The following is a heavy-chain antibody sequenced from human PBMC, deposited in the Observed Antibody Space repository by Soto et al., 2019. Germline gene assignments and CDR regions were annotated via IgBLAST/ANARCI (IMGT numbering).Heavy chain of an antibody. CDR3: ARGAGIAVAYDVVDYYYYMDV. V-gene: IGHV1-8*01. Sequence: QVQLVQSGAEVKKPGASVKVSCKGSGYTFTSYDINWVRQATGQGLEWMGWMNPNSGNTGYAQKFQGRVTMTRNTSISTAYMELRSLRSDDTAVYYCARGAGIAVAYDVVDYYYYMDVWGKGTTVTVSS. D-gene: IGHD6-13*01. CDR2: MNPNSGNT. CDR1: GYTFTSYD. J-gene: IGHJ6*03.